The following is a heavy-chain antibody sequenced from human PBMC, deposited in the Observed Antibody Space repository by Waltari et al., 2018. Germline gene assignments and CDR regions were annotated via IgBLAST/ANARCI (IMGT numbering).Heavy chain of an antibody. J-gene: IGHJ3*02. CDR1: GFSLSTSGVG. Sequence: QITLKESGPTLVKPTQTLTLTCTFSGFSLSTSGVGVGWIRPPPGKALEWLALIYWNDDKRYSQSLKSRLTITKDTAKNQLVLTMTNMDPVDTATYYCARPRAEYSSSSREGAFDIWGQGTMVTVSS. D-gene: IGHD6-6*01. CDR2: IYWNDDK. V-gene: IGHV2-5*01. CDR3: ARPRAEYSSSSREGAFDI.